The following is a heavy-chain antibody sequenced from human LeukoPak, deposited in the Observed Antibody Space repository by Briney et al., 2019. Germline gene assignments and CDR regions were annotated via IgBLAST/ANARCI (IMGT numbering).Heavy chain of an antibody. D-gene: IGHD1-7*01. CDR2: ISGNGGNT. CDR3: ANGNWNYGGGNDY. J-gene: IGHJ4*02. Sequence: GGSLRLSCAASGFTFSSYAMSWVRQAPGKGLEWVSTISGNGGNTYYADSVKGRFTIFRDTSKNTLHLQMNSLRAEDTAVYYCANGNWNYGGGNDYWGQGTLVTVSS. V-gene: IGHV3-23*01. CDR1: GFTFSSYA.